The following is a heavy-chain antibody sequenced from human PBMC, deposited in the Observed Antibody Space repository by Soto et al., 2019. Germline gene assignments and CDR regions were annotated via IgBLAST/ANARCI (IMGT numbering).Heavy chain of an antibody. J-gene: IGHJ6*02. CDR2: IYYGGST. CDR3: ARERITMVRGVAGTGGMDV. Sequence: SETLSLTCTVSGGSISSGDYYWSWIRQPPGKGLKWIGYIYYGGSTYCNPSLKSRVTISVDTSKNQFSLKLSSVTAADTAVYYCARERITMVRGVAGTGGMDVWGQGTTVT. D-gene: IGHD3-10*01. CDR1: GGSISSGDYY. V-gene: IGHV4-30-4*01.